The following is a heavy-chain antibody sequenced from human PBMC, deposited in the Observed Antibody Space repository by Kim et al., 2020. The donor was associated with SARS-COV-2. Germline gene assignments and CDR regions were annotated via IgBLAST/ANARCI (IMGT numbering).Heavy chain of an antibody. J-gene: IGHJ4*02. D-gene: IGHD1-1*01. Sequence: NTGKPTYAQGFTGRFVFSLDTSVSTAYLQISSLKAEDTAVYYCARTTTADYWGQGTLVTVSS. CDR2: NTGKP. CDR3: ARTTTADY. V-gene: IGHV7-4-1*02.